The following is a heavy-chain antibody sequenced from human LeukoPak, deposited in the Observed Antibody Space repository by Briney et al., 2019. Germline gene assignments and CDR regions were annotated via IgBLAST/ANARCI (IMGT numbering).Heavy chain of an antibody. CDR1: SGSISSHY. CDR3: ARVGGGQQLVASPLYYFDY. V-gene: IGHV4-59*11. D-gene: IGHD6-13*01. J-gene: IGHJ4*02. CDR2: IYYSGST. Sequence: SETLSLTCTVSSGSISSHYWSWVRQPPGKGREWIGYIYYSGSTKYNPSLKSRVTISVDTSKNQFSLKLSSVTAADTAVYYCARVGGGQQLVASPLYYFDYWGQGTLVTVSS.